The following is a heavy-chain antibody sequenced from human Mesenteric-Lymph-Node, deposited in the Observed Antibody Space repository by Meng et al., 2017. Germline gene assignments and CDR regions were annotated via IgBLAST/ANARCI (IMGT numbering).Heavy chain of an antibody. V-gene: IGHV3-33*01. Sequence: GESLKISCAASGFTFSSYGMHWVRQAPGKGLEWVAVIWYDGSNKYYADSVKGRFTISRDNSKNTLYLQMNSLRAEDTAVYYCARDLMDYDSSGYYIHWGQGTLVTVSS. J-gene: IGHJ1*01. CDR1: GFTFSSYG. CDR2: IWYDGSNK. D-gene: IGHD3-22*01. CDR3: ARDLMDYDSSGYYIH.